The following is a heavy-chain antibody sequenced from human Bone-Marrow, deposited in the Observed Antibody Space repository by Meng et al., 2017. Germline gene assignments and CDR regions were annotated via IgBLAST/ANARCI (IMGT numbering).Heavy chain of an antibody. CDR1: GFTFSGYA. CDR2: ISGSGSTR. J-gene: IGHJ4*01. CDR3: AKDARRDVVGTVSYYYYYYVDC. Sequence: GESLKISCAASGFTFSGYAMSWVRQAPGTGLEWVSAISGSGSTRYHADSVKGRFTISRDNSKNTLYLQMNSQRAEDTAVYYGAKDARRDVVGTVSYYYYYYVDCWGQGTLVTVSS. V-gene: IGHV3-23*01. D-gene: IGHD3-10*01.